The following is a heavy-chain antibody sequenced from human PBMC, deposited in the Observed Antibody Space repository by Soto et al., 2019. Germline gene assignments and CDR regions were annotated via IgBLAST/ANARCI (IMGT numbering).Heavy chain of an antibody. Sequence: GESLKISCKGSGYSFTSYWISWVRQMPGKGLEWMGRIDPSDSYTNYSPSFQGHVTISADKSISTAYLQWSSLKASDTAMYYCASHSYDILPSLGYYGMDVWDKVTTGTVSS. CDR1: GYSFTSYW. CDR3: ASHSYDILPSLGYYGMDV. V-gene: IGHV5-10-1*01. CDR2: IDPSDSYT. J-gene: IGHJ6*04. D-gene: IGHD3-9*01.